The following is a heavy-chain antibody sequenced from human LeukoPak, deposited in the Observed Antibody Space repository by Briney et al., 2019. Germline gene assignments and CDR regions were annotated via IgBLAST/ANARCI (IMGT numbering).Heavy chain of an antibody. V-gene: IGHV4-59*12. D-gene: IGHD2-15*01. CDR2: IYYSGST. CDR1: GGSISSYY. Sequence: SETLSLTCTVSGGSISSYYWSWIRQPPGKGLEWIGYIYYSGSTNYNPSLKSRVTMSVDTSKNQISLKMSSVTAADTAVYFCARARCSGDSCYTGYYWGQGTLVTVSS. J-gene: IGHJ4*02. CDR3: ARARCSGDSCYTGYY.